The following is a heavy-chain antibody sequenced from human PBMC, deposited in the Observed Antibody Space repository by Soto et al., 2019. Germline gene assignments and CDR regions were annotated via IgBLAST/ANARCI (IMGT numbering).Heavy chain of an antibody. D-gene: IGHD2-2*01. CDR3: ARGFLGYCSSTSCYGDWFDP. J-gene: IGHJ5*02. CDR1: GFTFSSYW. CDR2: INSDGSST. Sequence: GGSLRLSCAASGFTFSSYWMYWVRQAPGKGLVWVSRINSDGSSTSYADSVKGRFTISRDNAKNTLYLQMNSLRAEDTAVYYCARGFLGYCSSTSCYGDWFDPWGQGTLVTVSS. V-gene: IGHV3-74*01.